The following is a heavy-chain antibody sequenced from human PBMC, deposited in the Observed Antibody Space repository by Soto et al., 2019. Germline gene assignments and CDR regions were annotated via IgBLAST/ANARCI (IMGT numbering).Heavy chain of an antibody. CDR2: IWYDGSSQ. CDR3: ARDAIASVFDC. CDR1: GFTFSKYG. Sequence: QVLLVESGGGVVQPGMSLRLSCAASGFTFSKYGIHWVRQAPGKGLEWVGFIWYDGSSQYYADSVKGRFTISRDNSKNTVSLQMNSLRVEDTAVSYCARDAIASVFDCWGQGTLVSVSS. V-gene: IGHV3-33*01. J-gene: IGHJ4*02.